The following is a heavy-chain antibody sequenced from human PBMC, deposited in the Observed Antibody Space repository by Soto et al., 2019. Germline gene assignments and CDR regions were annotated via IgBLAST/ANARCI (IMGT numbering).Heavy chain of an antibody. V-gene: IGHV3-33*01. CDR2: IWYDGSNK. Sequence: LRLSCAASGFTFSSYGMHWVRQAPGKGLEWVAVIWYDGSNKYYADSVKGRFTISRDNSKNTLYLQMNSLRAEDTAVYYCARDGLQGQWLVHRYNWFDPWGQGTLVTVSS. D-gene: IGHD6-19*01. J-gene: IGHJ5*02. CDR1: GFTFSSYG. CDR3: ARDGLQGQWLVHRYNWFDP.